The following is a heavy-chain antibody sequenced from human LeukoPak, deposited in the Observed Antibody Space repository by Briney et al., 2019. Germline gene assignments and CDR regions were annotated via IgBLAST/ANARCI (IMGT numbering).Heavy chain of an antibody. CDR3: ARGRVTGGTDY. CDR2: IKQDGSEK. V-gene: IGHV3-7*01. CDR1: GFTFSSYW. Sequence: GGSLRLSCAASGFTFSSYWMSWARQAPGKGLEWVANIKQDGSEKYYVDSVKGRFTISRDNAKNLLYLQMNSLRAEDTAVYYCARGRVTGGTDYWGQGTLVTVSS. D-gene: IGHD3-16*01. J-gene: IGHJ4*02.